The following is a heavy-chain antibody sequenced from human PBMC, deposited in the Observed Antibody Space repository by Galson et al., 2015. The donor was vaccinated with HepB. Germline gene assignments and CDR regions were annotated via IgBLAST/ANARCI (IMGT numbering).Heavy chain of an antibody. CDR2: LSSNNRTI. Sequence: SLRLSCAASGFTFSAYTMIWVRQAPGKGLEWVSYLSSNNRTIYYADSVRGRFTISRDNAKNSLYLQMNSLRDEDTAMYYCVTAWGTGGDYWGQGTLVTVSS. CDR1: GFTFSAYT. J-gene: IGHJ4*02. D-gene: IGHD1-1*01. CDR3: VTAWGTGGDY. V-gene: IGHV3-48*02.